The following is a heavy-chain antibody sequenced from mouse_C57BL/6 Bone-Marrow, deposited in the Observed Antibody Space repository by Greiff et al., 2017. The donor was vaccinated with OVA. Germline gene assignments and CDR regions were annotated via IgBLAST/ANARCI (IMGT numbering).Heavy chain of an antibody. CDR1: GYAFTNYL. J-gene: IGHJ2*01. V-gene: IGHV1-54*01. D-gene: IGHD1-1*01. Sequence: VQLQQSGAELVRPVTSVKVSCKASGYAFTNYLIEWVKQRPGQGLEWIGVINPGSGGTNYNEKFKGKATLTADKSSSTAYMQLSSLTSEDSAVYFCARLETTVVGNYWGQGTTLTVSS. CDR3: ARLETTVVGNY. CDR2: INPGSGGT.